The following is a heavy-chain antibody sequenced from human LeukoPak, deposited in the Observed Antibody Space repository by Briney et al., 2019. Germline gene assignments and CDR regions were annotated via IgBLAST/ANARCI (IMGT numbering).Heavy chain of an antibody. Sequence: GRSLRLSCAASGFTFSSYELNWVRQAPGKGLEWASYISDTGSTIYYADSVEGRFTISRDNAKNSLYLQMNSLRAEDTAVYYCAELGITMIGGVWGKGTTVTISS. D-gene: IGHD3-10*02. J-gene: IGHJ6*04. CDR3: AELGITMIGGV. CDR1: GFTFSSYE. CDR2: ISDTGSTI. V-gene: IGHV3-48*03.